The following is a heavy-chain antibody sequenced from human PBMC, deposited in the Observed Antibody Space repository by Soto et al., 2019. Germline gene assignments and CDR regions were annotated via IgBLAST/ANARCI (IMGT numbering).Heavy chain of an antibody. V-gene: IGHV3-23*01. CDR1: GFTFSSFA. D-gene: IGHD6-19*01. CDR2: IGSRGDST. Sequence: EVQLLESGGGLVKPGGSLRLSCAASGFTFSSFAMSWVRQAPGKGLEWVSAIGSRGDSTCYADSVKGRFTISRDNSKNTLYLQMNSLRDEDTAVYYGAKALIYGYNSCRPFDSLGQGSLVTVSS. CDR3: AKALIYGYNSCRPFDS. J-gene: IGHJ4*02.